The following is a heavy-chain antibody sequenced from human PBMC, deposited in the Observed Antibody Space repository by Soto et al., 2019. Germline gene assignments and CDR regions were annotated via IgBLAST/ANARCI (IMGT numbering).Heavy chain of an antibody. CDR1: GGSISSYY. D-gene: IGHD1-1*01. Sequence: SEILSLTCTVSGGSISSYYWSWIRQPPGKGLEWIGYIYYSGSTNYNPSLKSRVTISVDTSKNQFSLKLSSVTAADTAVYYCARLQYNFDYWGQGTLVTVSS. J-gene: IGHJ4*02. CDR2: IYYSGST. V-gene: IGHV4-59*08. CDR3: ARLQYNFDY.